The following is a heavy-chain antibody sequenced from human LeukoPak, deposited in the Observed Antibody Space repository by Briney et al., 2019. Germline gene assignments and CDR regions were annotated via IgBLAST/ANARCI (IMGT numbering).Heavy chain of an antibody. J-gene: IGHJ4*02. CDR1: GYSISSGYY. V-gene: IGHV4-38-2*02. Sequence: SETLSLTCTVSGYSISSGYYWGWIRQPPGKGLEWIGSIYHSGSTYYNPSLKSRVTISVDTSKNQFSLKLSSVTAADTAVYYCARGVPVHGDYLYSEQSDYWGQGTLVTVSS. CDR2: IYHSGST. CDR3: ARGVPVHGDYLYSEQSDY. D-gene: IGHD4-17*01.